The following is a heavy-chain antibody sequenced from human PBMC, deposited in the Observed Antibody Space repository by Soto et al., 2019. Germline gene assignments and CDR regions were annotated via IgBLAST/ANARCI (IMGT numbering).Heavy chain of an antibody. CDR1: GGSINSYW. CDR2: VYSSGTT. CDR3: ARDIGSYAYGEGY. D-gene: IGHD3-10*01. Sequence: SETLSLTCSVSGGSINSYWWSWIRQPAGKGLEWIGRVYSSGTTDYNPSLNSRATLSVETSKNQLSLKLSSVTAADTAVYYCARDIGSYAYGEGYWGQGIQVTVSS. V-gene: IGHV4-4*07. J-gene: IGHJ4*02.